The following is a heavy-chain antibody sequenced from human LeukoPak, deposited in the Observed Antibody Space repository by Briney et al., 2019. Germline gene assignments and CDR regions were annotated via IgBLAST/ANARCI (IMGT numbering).Heavy chain of an antibody. CDR2: LNLDGSDK. J-gene: IGHJ4*02. D-gene: IGHD5-24*01. CDR3: ARDREMATITGFDY. Sequence: GGSLRLSCVVSGFTLSESWMSWVRQAPGKGLGWVASLNLDGSDKYYVDSVKGRFTISRDNAKNSLYLQMNSLRAEDTAVYYCARDREMATITGFDYWGQGTLVTVSS. V-gene: IGHV3-7*01. CDR1: GFTLSESW.